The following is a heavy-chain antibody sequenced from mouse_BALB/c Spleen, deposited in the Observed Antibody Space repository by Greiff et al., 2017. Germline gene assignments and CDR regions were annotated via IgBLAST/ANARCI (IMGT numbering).Heavy chain of an antibody. CDR2: IWGDGST. CDR1: GFSLTGYG. Sequence: VMLVESGPGLVAPSQSLSITCTVSGFSLTGYGVNWVRQPPGKGLEWLGMIWGDGSTDYNSALKSRLSISKDNSKSQVFLKMNSLQTDDTARYYCARSYGNYHVLFDYWGQGTTLTVSS. J-gene: IGHJ2*01. V-gene: IGHV2-6-7*01. D-gene: IGHD2-1*01. CDR3: ARSYGNYHVLFDY.